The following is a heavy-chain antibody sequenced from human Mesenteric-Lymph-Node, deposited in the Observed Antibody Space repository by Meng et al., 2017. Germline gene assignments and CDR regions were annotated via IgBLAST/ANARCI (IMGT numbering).Heavy chain of an antibody. CDR2: MNPNSGNT. V-gene: IGHV1-8*01. CDR1: GYTFTSYD. J-gene: IGHJ4*02. Sequence: ASVKVSCKASGYTFTSYDINWVRQATGQGREWMGWMNPNSGNTGYAQKFQGRVTMTRNTSISTAYMELSSLRSDDTAVYYCARVSRHGDYEGYWGQGTLVTVSS. D-gene: IGHD4-17*01. CDR3: ARVSRHGDYEGY.